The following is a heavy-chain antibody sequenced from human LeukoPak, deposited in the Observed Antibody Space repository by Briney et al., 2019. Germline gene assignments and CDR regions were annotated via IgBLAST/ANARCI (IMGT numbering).Heavy chain of an antibody. CDR1: GFTFSSYA. CDR3: AKDRRETDYPDY. V-gene: IGHV3-23*01. CDR2: ISGSGGST. D-gene: IGHD1-26*01. J-gene: IGHJ4*02. Sequence: GGSLRLSCAASGFTFSSYAMSWVRQAPGKGLEWVSAISGSGGSTYYADSVKGRFTISRDNSKNTLYLQMNSLRAENTAVYYCAKDRRETDYPDYWGQGTLVTVSS.